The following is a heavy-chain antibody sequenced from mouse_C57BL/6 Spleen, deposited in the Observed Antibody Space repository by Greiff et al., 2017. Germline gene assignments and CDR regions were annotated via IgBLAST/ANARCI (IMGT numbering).Heavy chain of an antibody. J-gene: IGHJ3*01. D-gene: IGHD1-1*01. Sequence: QVQLQQSGPELVKPGASVKISCKASGYAFSSSWMNWVKQRPGKGLKWIGRIYPGDGDTNYNGKFKGKATLTADKSSSTAYMQLSSLTSEDSAVYFCARPYGSSPAWFAYWGQGTLVTVSA. CDR1: GYAFSSSW. V-gene: IGHV1-82*01. CDR3: ARPYGSSPAWFAY. CDR2: IYPGDGDT.